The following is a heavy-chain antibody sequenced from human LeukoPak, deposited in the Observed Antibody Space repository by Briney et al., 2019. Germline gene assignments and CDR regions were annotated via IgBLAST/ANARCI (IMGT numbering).Heavy chain of an antibody. J-gene: IGHJ4*02. Sequence: PGRSLRLSCAASGFTFSSYAMHWVRQAPGKGLEWVAVISYDGSNKYYADSVKGRFTISRDNSKNTLYLQMNSLRAEDTAVYYCARDHGDYRRYFDYWGQGTLVTVSS. V-gene: IGHV3-30-3*01. CDR3: ARDHGDYRRYFDY. CDR1: GFTFSSYA. D-gene: IGHD4-17*01. CDR2: ISYDGSNK.